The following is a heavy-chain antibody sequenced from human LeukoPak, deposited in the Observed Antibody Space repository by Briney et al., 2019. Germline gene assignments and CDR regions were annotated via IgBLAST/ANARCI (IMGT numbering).Heavy chain of an antibody. CDR3: AAKGGGYDYRY. CDR1: GGSISSGGYY. V-gene: IGHV4-31*03. Sequence: SETLSLTCTVSGGSISSGGYYWSWIRQHPGKGLVRIGYIYYSGSTYFSPSLKGRVSMSVDTSKNQFSLRLTSVTAAGTAVYFCAAKGGGYDYRYWGQGTLVTVSS. J-gene: IGHJ4*02. CDR2: IYYSGST. D-gene: IGHD5-12*01.